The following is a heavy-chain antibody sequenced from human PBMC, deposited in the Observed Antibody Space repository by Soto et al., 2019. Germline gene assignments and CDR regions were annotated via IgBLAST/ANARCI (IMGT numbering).Heavy chain of an antibody. V-gene: IGHV4-59*08. CDR2: IYYSGTT. CDR1: GGSISPYY. J-gene: IGHJ5*02. CDR3: ARLGEYYQSLDP. D-gene: IGHD2-2*01. Sequence: QVQLQESGPGLVKPSETLSLSCTVSGGSISPYYWAWIRQPPGKGLEWIGYIYYSGTTTYNPSLKGRVAISLETSKSQFSLRLSSVTASDTAVYYCARLGEYYQSLDPWGQGTLVTVSS.